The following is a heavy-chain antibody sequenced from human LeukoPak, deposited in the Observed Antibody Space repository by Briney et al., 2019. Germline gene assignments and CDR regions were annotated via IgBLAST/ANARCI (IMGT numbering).Heavy chain of an antibody. CDR2: INPRGST. D-gene: IGHD6-19*01. V-gene: IGHV4-34*01. CDR3: ARGLRQGSAWSWGPKEKSYQYMDV. Sequence: SETLSLTFGVSGGSFSSHYWTWIRQPPGKGLEWIGEINPRGSTNYNPSLESRVTVSADTSRNQLSLSLTSVTAADSGVYFCARGLRQGSAWSWGPKEKSYQYMDVWGTGTTVIVSS. J-gene: IGHJ6*04. CDR1: GGSFSSHY.